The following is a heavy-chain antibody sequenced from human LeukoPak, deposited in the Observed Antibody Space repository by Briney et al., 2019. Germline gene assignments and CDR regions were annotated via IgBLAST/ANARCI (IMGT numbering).Heavy chain of an antibody. J-gene: IGHJ6*02. D-gene: IGHD6-19*01. Sequence: GGAPGLSCAASGFPFRFYWVGWGRPGPGKGLEWVAHTQHDGSEKNYIDSVQGRFTISRDNAKTSLYLQMNSLRAEDTAVYYCARDSTVATYYGVDVWGQGTTVTVSS. CDR1: GFPFRFYW. CDR3: ARDSTVATYYGVDV. V-gene: IGHV3-7*01. CDR2: TQHDGSEK.